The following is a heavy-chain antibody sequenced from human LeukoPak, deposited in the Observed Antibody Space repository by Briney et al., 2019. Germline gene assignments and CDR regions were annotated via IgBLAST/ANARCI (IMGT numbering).Heavy chain of an antibody. V-gene: IGHV1-69*06. CDR1: GGTFSSYG. CDR2: IIPFFGRA. Sequence: GASVKVSCKASGGTFSSYGISWVRQAPGQGLEWMGGIIPFFGRADYAQKFQGRVTITADKSTSTAYMDLTSLKSEDTAVYYCARRGYCSGGSCYSGHYYMDVWGRGTTVTISS. CDR3: ARRGYCSGGSCYSGHYYMDV. J-gene: IGHJ6*03. D-gene: IGHD2-15*01.